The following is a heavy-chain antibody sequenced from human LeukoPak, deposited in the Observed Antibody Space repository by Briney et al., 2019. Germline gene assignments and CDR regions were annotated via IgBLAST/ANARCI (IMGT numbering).Heavy chain of an antibody. CDR1: GYTFTSCY. D-gene: IGHD2-21*02. J-gene: IGHJ5*02. Sequence: ASVKVSCKASGYTFTSCYMHWVRQAPGQGLEWMGIINPSGGSTSYAQKFQGRVTMTRDTSTSTVYMELSSLRSEDTAVYYCATRLPTKNWFDPWGQGTLGTVSS. V-gene: IGHV1-46*01. CDR2: INPSGGST. CDR3: ATRLPTKNWFDP.